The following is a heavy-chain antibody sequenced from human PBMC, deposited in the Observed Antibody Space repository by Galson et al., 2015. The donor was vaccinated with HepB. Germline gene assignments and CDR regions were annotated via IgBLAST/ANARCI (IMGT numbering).Heavy chain of an antibody. CDR2: ISAYNGNT. Sequence: SVKVSCKASGYTFTTYGISWVRQAPGQGLEWMGWISAYNGNTNYAQRFQSRVIMTTDTSTSTAYMDLRSLTSDDTAVYYCARDTVRTGMTGSTTFDYWGQGTLVTVSS. CDR3: ARDTVRTGMTGSTTFDY. D-gene: IGHD1-7*01. J-gene: IGHJ4*02. CDR1: GYTFTTYG. V-gene: IGHV1-18*01.